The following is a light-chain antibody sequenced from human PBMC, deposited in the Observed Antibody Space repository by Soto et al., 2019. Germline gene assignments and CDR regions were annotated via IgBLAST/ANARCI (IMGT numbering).Light chain of an antibody. V-gene: IGKV3-11*01. Sequence: EIVLTQSPATLSLSPGERATLSCRASQSVSSYLAWYQQKPGQAPSLLIYDASNRATGIPARFSGSGSGTDFTLTISSLEPEDFALYYCQQRSNWPRTFGQGTKVEIK. CDR2: DAS. CDR3: QQRSNWPRT. J-gene: IGKJ1*01. CDR1: QSVSSY.